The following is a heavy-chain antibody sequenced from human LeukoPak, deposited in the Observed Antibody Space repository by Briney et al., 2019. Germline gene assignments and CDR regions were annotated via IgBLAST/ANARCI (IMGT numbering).Heavy chain of an antibody. Sequence: ASVKVSCKASGYTFTSYGISWVRQAPGQGLEWMGWISAYNGNTNYPQKLQGRVAMTTDTSTNTAYMELRSLTSDDTAVYYCARDSPYSSSSLGFDYWGRGTLVTVSS. J-gene: IGHJ4*02. CDR2: ISAYNGNT. CDR1: GYTFTSYG. D-gene: IGHD6-13*01. CDR3: ARDSPYSSSSLGFDY. V-gene: IGHV1-18*01.